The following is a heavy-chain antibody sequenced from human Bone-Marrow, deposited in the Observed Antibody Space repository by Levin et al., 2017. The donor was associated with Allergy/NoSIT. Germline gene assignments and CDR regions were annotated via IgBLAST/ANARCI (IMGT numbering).Heavy chain of an antibody. CDR2: MNPNSGNT. CDR1: GYTFTRYD. V-gene: IGHV1-8*01. J-gene: IGHJ6*03. CDR3: TRGAFDSNYHYYMDV. D-gene: IGHD4-11*01. Sequence: ASVKVSCKASGYTFTRYDINWVRQAIGQGLEWMGWMNPNSGNTGYAPKFQGRVTMTRNTSTGTAFMELTSLRSEDTAVYYCTRGAFDSNYHYYMDVWGKGTTVTVSS.